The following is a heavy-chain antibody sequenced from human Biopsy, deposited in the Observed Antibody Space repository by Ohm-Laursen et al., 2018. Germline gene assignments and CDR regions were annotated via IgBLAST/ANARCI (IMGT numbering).Heavy chain of an antibody. V-gene: IGHV4-61*01. Sequence: GTLSLTCAVSGDSVSSGSFYWTWIRQPPGQGLEYIGYIYNRGSTANYNPSLESRVTMSVDMPKNQFSLKLSSVTAADTAIYYCARGMRSSGWPYFDSWGQGTLVTVSS. CDR1: GDSVSSGSFY. J-gene: IGHJ4*02. CDR3: ARGMRSSGWPYFDS. CDR2: IYNRGSTA. D-gene: IGHD6-19*01.